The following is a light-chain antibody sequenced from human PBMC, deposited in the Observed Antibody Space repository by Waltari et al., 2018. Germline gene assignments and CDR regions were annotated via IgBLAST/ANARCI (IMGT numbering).Light chain of an antibody. J-gene: IGKJ5*01. CDR2: GAS. V-gene: IGKV3-20*01. CDR1: QSVSSSY. CDR3: QQYAYTPIT. Sequence: EIVLTQSPGTLSLSLGERATLSCRVSQSVSSSYLAWYQQKPGQAPRLVIHGASSRAAAIPDRFSGSGSGTDFTLTISRLEPEDFAVYFCQQYAYTPITFGQGTRLEIK.